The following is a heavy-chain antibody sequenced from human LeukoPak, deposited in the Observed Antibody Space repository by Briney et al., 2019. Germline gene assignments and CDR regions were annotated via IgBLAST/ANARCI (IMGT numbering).Heavy chain of an antibody. CDR2: IKQDGSEK. V-gene: IGHV3-7*04. J-gene: IGHJ6*02. Sequence: PGGSLRLSCAASGFTFSSYAMSWVRQAPGKGLEWVANIKQDGSEKYYVDSAKGRFTISRDNAKNSLYLQMNSLRAEDTAVYYCARVKHRRYSGSSHYYGMDVWGQGTTVTVSS. CDR3: ARVKHRRYSGSSHYYGMDV. CDR1: GFTFSSYA. D-gene: IGHD1-26*01.